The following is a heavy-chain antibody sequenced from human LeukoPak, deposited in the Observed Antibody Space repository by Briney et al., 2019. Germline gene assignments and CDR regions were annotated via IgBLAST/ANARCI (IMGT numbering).Heavy chain of an antibody. D-gene: IGHD3-22*01. CDR1: GGSISSSSYY. CDR3: ARRWHYYDGSGPVDAFDI. V-gene: IGHV4-39*01. J-gene: IGHJ3*02. CDR2: IYYSGST. Sequence: SETLSLTCTVSGGSISSSSYYWGWIRQPPGKGLEWIRSIYYSGSTYYNPSLKSRVTISVDTSKNQFSLKLSSVTAADTAVYYCARRWHYYDGSGPVDAFDIWGQGTMVTVSS.